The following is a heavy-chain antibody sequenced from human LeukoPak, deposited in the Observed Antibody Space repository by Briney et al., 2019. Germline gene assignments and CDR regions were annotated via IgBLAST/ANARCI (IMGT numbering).Heavy chain of an antibody. J-gene: IGHJ4*02. D-gene: IGHD6-13*01. CDR1: GYTFTGYF. CDR2: INPNSGDT. CDR3: ARAQSLTAPAGTFANS. Sequence: GASVKVSCKASGYTFTGYFLHWVRRAPGQGFEWMGWINPNSGDTSYTQTFQGRVTMTRDTSISTAYMELSSLRSDGTAVYYCARAQSLTAPAGTFANSWGQRTLVTVSS. V-gene: IGHV1-2*02.